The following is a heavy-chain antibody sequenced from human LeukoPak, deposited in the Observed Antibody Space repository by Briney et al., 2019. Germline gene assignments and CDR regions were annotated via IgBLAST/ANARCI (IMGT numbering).Heavy chain of an antibody. CDR3: ARKDGDY. CDR2: IYTSGNT. V-gene: IGHV4-4*07. Sequence: SETLSLTCSVSGASISNYHWTWIRQPAEKGLEWVGLIYTSGNTNYNPSLKSRVTISVDKSKNQLSLKLNSVTAADTAVYYCARKDGDYGGQGIMVTVSS. CDR1: GASISNYH. J-gene: IGHJ4*02.